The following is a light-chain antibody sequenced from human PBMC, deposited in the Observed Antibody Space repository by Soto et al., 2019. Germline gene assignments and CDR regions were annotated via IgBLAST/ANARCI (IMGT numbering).Light chain of an antibody. Sequence: EVELTQSPATLSLSPGETATLSCRASQSVDKFLAWYQQRPGQPPRLLIFDSSNRATGVPVRFSGSGSGTVFTLTIGSLQPEDFATYYCQQVNSYPRAFGQGTKVDIK. CDR3: QQVNSYPRA. CDR2: DSS. CDR1: QSVDKF. V-gene: IGKV3-11*01. J-gene: IGKJ1*01.